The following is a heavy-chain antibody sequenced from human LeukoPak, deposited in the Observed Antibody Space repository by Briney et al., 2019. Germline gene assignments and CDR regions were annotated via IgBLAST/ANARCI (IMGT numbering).Heavy chain of an antibody. J-gene: IGHJ5*01. D-gene: IGHD3-22*01. CDR1: GLTFSTYP. CDR3: FTGRHYYYDS. V-gene: IGHV3-30*01. Sequence: PGGSLRLSCAASGLTFSTYPIHWVRQAPDEGLEWVAVITHDGGSQYYADSVKGRFTISRDNSKNTVFLHMNGLRPEDTAVYYCFTGRHYYYDSWGQGTLVTVSS. CDR2: ITHDGGSQ.